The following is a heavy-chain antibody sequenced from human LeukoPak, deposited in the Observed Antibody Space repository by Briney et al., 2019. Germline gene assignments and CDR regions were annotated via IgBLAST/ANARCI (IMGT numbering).Heavy chain of an antibody. V-gene: IGHV4-4*07. CDR1: GGSISSNY. Sequence: SETLSFTCTVSGGSISSNYWSWIRQPAGKGLEWIGRIHATGNTRSNPSLKSRITMSVDTSKNPFSLELSSVTAADTAVYFCATGLPGDYDYNCFDSWGQGTLVTVSS. D-gene: IGHD5-12*01. J-gene: IGHJ4*02. CDR3: ATGLPGDYDYNCFDS. CDR2: IHATGNT.